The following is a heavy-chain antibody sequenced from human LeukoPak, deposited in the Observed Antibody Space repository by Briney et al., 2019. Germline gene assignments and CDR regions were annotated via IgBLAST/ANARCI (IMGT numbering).Heavy chain of an antibody. Sequence: GGSLRLSCAAAGFTLDDYGMSWGRQPPGKGLEWVSGINWNGGRTGYADSVKGRFTISRDNAKNSLYLQMNSLRAEDTALYYCARDNMIVVRALDYWGQGTLVTVSS. J-gene: IGHJ4*02. V-gene: IGHV3-20*04. CDR3: ARDNMIVVRALDY. D-gene: IGHD3-22*01. CDR1: GFTLDDYG. CDR2: INWNGGRT.